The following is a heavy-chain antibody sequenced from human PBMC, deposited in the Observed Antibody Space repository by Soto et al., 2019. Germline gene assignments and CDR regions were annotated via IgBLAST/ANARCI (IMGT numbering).Heavy chain of an antibody. D-gene: IGHD6-6*01. Sequence: EVQLVESGGGLVQPGGSLKLSCAASGFTFSSFEMNWVRQAPGKGLEWVSYISNSGRIIYYADSVKGRFTISRDDAKNSLYLQMNSLRAEDTAVYYWAREWGTSIAAAFDYWGQGTLVTVSS. CDR2: ISNSGRII. CDR3: AREWGTSIAAAFDY. V-gene: IGHV3-48*03. CDR1: GFTFSSFE. J-gene: IGHJ4*02.